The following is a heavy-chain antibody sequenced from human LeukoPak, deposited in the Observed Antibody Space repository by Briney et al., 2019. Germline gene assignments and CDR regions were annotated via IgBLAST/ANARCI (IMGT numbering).Heavy chain of an antibody. CDR3: ARDVREKLWFGELLSEARFDY. J-gene: IGHJ4*02. D-gene: IGHD3-10*01. V-gene: IGHV1-18*01. Sequence: GASVKVSCKASGYTFTSYGISWVRQAPGQGLEWMGWISAYNGNTNYAQKLQGRVTMTTDTSTSTAYMELRSLRSDDTAVYYCARDVREKLWFGELLSEARFDYWGQGTLVTVSS. CDR2: ISAYNGNT. CDR1: GYTFTSYG.